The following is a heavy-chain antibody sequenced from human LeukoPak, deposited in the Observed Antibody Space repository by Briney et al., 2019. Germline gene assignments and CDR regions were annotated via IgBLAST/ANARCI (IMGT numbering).Heavy chain of an antibody. V-gene: IGHV3-48*04. CDR1: GFTFSSYG. CDR3: AREVSVGYSYYMDV. Sequence: PGGSLRLSCAASGFTFSSYGMNWVRQAPGKGLEWVSYISSSGSTIYYADSVKGRFTISRDNAKNSLYLQMNSLRAEDTALYYCAREVSVGYSYYMDVWGKGTTVTISS. J-gene: IGHJ6*03. D-gene: IGHD2-2*01. CDR2: ISSSGSTI.